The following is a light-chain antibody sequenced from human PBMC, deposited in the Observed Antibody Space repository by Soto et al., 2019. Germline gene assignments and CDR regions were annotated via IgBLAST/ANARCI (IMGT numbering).Light chain of an antibody. Sequence: QAVLTQPPSVSAAPGQKVIISCSGSSFNIGNNYVSWYQQLPGTAPKLLIYDNNKRPSGIPDRFSGSKSGTSATLAITGLQTADEADYHCGAWESSLNPYVFGTGTKVT. J-gene: IGLJ1*01. CDR1: SFNIGNNY. V-gene: IGLV1-51*01. CDR3: GAWESSLNPYV. CDR2: DNN.